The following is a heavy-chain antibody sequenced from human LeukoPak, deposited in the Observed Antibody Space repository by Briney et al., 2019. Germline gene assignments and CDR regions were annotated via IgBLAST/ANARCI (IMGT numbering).Heavy chain of an antibody. Sequence: GESLKISCKGSGYSFTSYWIGWVRQMPGKGLEWMGIIYPGDSDTRYSPSFQGQVTISADKSISTAYLQWSSLKASDTAMYYCARVYKYSGSYSYYYYMDVWGKGTTVTVSS. CDR2: IYPGDSDT. CDR3: ARVYKYSGSYSYYYYMDV. V-gene: IGHV5-51*01. J-gene: IGHJ6*03. CDR1: GYSFTSYW. D-gene: IGHD1-26*01.